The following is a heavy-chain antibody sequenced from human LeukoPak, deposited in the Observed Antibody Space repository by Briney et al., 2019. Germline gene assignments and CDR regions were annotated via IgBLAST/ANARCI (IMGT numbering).Heavy chain of an antibody. Sequence: GGSLRLSCAASGFTFSSYGMHWVRQAPGKGLEWVAVIPYDGSNKYYADSVKGRFTISRDNSKNTLYLQMNSLRAEDTAVYYCAKGSHYYDSSGYLDYWGQGTLVTVSS. CDR1: GFTFSSYG. CDR2: IPYDGSNK. J-gene: IGHJ4*02. V-gene: IGHV3-30*18. D-gene: IGHD3-22*01. CDR3: AKGSHYYDSSGYLDY.